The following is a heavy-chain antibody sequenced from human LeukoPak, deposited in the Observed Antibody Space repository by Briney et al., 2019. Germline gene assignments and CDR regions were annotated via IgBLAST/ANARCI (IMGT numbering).Heavy chain of an antibody. J-gene: IGHJ6*03. CDR2: MNPNSGNT. CDR1: GYTFTSYD. D-gene: IGHD3-10*01. Sequence: GASVKVSCKASGYTFTSYDINWVRQATGQGLEWMGWMNPNSGNTGYAQKFQGRVTMTRNTSISTAYMELSSLRSEDTAVYYCARVRAVRGVVGYYYYYYYMDVWGKGTTVTVSS. V-gene: IGHV1-8*01. CDR3: ARVRAVRGVVGYYYYYYYMDV.